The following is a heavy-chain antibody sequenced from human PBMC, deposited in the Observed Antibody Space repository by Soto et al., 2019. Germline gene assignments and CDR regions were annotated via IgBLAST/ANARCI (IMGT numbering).Heavy chain of an antibody. J-gene: IGHJ3*02. Sequence: AGGSLRLSCAASGFTFSSYSMNWVRQAPGKGLEWVSSISSSGRYIYYADSVKGRFTISRDSAKSSLYLQMNSLRAEDTAIYYCARTLRAVAGLDTFDIWGQGTMVTVSS. V-gene: IGHV3-21*01. CDR1: GFTFSSYS. CDR2: ISSSGRYI. CDR3: ARTLRAVAGLDTFDI. D-gene: IGHD6-19*01.